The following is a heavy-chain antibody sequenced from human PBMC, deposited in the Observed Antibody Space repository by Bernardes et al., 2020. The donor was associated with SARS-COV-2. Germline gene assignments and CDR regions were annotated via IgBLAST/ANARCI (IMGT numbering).Heavy chain of an antibody. D-gene: IGHD5-18*01. V-gene: IGHV1-18*01. Sequence: ASLQVYCKASGYTFSSYGISWVRQAPGHGLEWMGWISAYYGTTAYAEKFQGRVTMTTDTSTSTAYMELRSLRSDDTAVYFCATGVDYSYGLGWFDPWGQGTRVIVS. J-gene: IGHJ5*02. CDR2: ISAYYGTT. CDR3: ATGVDYSYGLGWFDP. CDR1: GYTFSSYG.